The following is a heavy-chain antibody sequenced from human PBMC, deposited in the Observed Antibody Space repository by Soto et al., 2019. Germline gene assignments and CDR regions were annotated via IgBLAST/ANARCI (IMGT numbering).Heavy chain of an antibody. CDR3: ARDRVYYYDNSGYYNFDY. V-gene: IGHV3-30-3*01. D-gene: IGHD3-22*01. Sequence: QVQLVESGGGVVQPGRSLRVSCAASGFIFSNYAMHWVRQAPGKGLEWVAVVSYDGSNQFYAESVKGRFTISSDSSKTTLYLQMNNLREEDTAVYYCARDRVYYYDNSGYYNFDYWGQGTLVIVSS. J-gene: IGHJ4*02. CDR2: VSYDGSNQ. CDR1: GFIFSNYA.